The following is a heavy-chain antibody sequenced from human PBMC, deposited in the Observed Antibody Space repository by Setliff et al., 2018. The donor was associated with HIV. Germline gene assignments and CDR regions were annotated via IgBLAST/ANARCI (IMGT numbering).Heavy chain of an antibody. V-gene: IGHV1-58*02. Sequence: ASVKVSCKASGFTFSSSVIQWGRQARGQRLEWIGWIVVGSGNSNHAQKFQGRVTITADESTSTAYMELSSLRSEDTAVYYCARVSGYSYGWAIDYWGQGTLVTVSS. J-gene: IGHJ4*02. CDR2: IVVGSGNS. CDR1: GFTFSSSV. D-gene: IGHD5-18*01. CDR3: ARVSGYSYGWAIDY.